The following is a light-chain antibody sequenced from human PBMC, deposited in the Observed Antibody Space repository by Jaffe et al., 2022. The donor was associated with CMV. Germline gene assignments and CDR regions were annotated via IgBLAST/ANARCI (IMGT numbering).Light chain of an antibody. CDR1: RSNIGGFNY. CDR3: SSYTVSSTVV. CDR2: NVD. J-gene: IGLJ2*01. Sequence: QSALTQPASVSGSPGQSVTISCTGSRSNIGGFNYVSWYQHRPGEVPKLVIFNVDNRPSGVSHRFSGSKSDNTASLTISGLQTEDEADYYCSSYTVSSTVVFGGGTKLTVL. V-gene: IGLV2-14*03.